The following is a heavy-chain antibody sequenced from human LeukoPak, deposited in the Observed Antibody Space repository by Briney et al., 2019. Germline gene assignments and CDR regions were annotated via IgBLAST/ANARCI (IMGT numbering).Heavy chain of an antibody. CDR1: GGSISNTNYY. V-gene: IGHV4-39*01. CDR3: ARPLTNNWYPGFDY. CDR2: IYYSGST. J-gene: IGHJ4*02. Sequence: PSETLSLTCTVSGGSISNTNYYWAWIRQPPGKGLEWIGSIYYSGSTYYNPSLKSRVTISVDTSKNQFSLKLSSVTAADTAVYYCARPLTNNWYPGFDYWGQGTLVTVSS. D-gene: IGHD1-1*01.